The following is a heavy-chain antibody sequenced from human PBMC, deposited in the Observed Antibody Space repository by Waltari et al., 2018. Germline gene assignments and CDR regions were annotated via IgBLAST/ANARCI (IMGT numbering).Heavy chain of an antibody. CDR2: TSHDGANK. J-gene: IGHJ4*02. Sequence: QVQLVESGGGVVRPGGSLRLSCTDSGFTFSQYTMHWVRQAPGKGLEWVAITSHDGANKYYAGSVVGRFTISRDNSKNTVYLQMNSLRVEDTAVYYCARDLGSGWYYFGSWGQGTLVTVSS. CDR3: ARDLGSGWYYFGS. V-gene: IGHV3-30-3*01. D-gene: IGHD6-19*01. CDR1: GFTFSQYT.